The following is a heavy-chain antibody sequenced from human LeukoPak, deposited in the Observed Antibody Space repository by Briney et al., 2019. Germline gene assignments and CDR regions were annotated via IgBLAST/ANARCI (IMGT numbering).Heavy chain of an antibody. V-gene: IGHV1-24*01. CDR3: ATDFGGSSSSPRLLNDAFDI. J-gene: IGHJ3*02. Sequence: GASVKVSCKVSGYTLTELSMHWVRQAPGKGLEWMGGFDPEDGETIYAQKFQGRVTMTEDTSTDTAYMELSSLRSEETAVYYCATDFGGSSSSPRLLNDAFDIWGQGTMVTVSS. CDR1: GYTLTELS. D-gene: IGHD6-6*01. CDR2: FDPEDGET.